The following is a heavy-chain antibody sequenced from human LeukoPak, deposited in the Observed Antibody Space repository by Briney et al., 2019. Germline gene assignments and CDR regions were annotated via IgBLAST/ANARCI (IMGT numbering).Heavy chain of an antibody. CDR1: GFTFSSYT. CDR3: ARVASSGTYGDY. J-gene: IGHJ4*02. D-gene: IGHD1-26*01. CDR2: ISNNGGTT. Sequence: GSLRLSCAASGFTFSSYTMHWVRQAPGKGLEYVSAISNNGGTTYYANSAKGRFTISRDNSKNTLYLQMGSLRVEDMAVYYCARVASSGTYGDYWGQGTLVTVSS. V-gene: IGHV3-64*01.